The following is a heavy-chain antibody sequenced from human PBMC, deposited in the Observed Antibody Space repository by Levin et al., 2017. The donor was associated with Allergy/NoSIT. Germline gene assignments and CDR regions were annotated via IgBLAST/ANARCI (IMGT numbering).Heavy chain of an antibody. CDR2: INPHSGDT. CDR1: RYIFSDYF. V-gene: IGHV1-2*02. Sequence: RGESLKISCKASRYIFSDYFIHWVRQAPGQGLEWMGWINPHSGDTKYAQEFQGRVTMTRDTSISTAYMELTRLTSDDTAVYYCARDLYNDDSVFGYWGQGTLVTVFS. D-gene: IGHD3-22*01. J-gene: IGHJ4*02. CDR3: ARDLYNDDSVFGY.